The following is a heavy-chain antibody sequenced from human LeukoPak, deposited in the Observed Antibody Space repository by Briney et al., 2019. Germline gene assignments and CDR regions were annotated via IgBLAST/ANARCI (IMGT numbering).Heavy chain of an antibody. J-gene: IGHJ4*02. V-gene: IGHV3-30*04. Sequence: GGSLRLSCAASGFTFSSYAMHWVRQAPGKGLAWVAIISYDGSHKYHADSVKGRFTISRDNSKNTLYLQMNSLRAEDTAVYYCARPRDRSRSWSSFDYWGQGTLVTVSS. D-gene: IGHD6-13*01. CDR1: GFTFSSYA. CDR2: ISYDGSHK. CDR3: ARPRDRSRSWSSFDY.